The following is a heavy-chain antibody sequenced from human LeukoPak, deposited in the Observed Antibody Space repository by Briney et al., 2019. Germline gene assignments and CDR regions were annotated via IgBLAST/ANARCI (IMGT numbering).Heavy chain of an antibody. CDR2: ISWNSGSI. D-gene: IGHD4-17*01. CDR3: AKEGNGDYFFDF. Sequence: GGSLRLSCAASGFTFDDYAMHRVRQAPGKGLEWVSGISWNSGSIGYADSVKGRFTISRDNAKNSLYLQMNSLRAEDTALYYCAKEGNGDYFFDFWGQGTLVTVSS. V-gene: IGHV3-9*01. J-gene: IGHJ4*02. CDR1: GFTFDDYA.